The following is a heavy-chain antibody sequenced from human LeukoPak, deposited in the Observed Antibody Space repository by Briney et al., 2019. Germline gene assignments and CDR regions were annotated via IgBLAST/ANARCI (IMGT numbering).Heavy chain of an antibody. V-gene: IGHV3-30-3*01. Sequence: GGSLRLSCAASGFTFSSYWIHWVRQAPGKGLEWVAVISHDGSNKYYADSVKGRFTISRDNSKNTLYLQMNSLRAEDTAVYYCARVSPYSSSFFDYWGQGTLVTVSS. J-gene: IGHJ4*02. CDR1: GFTFSSYW. CDR2: ISHDGSNK. CDR3: ARVSPYSSSFFDY. D-gene: IGHD6-6*01.